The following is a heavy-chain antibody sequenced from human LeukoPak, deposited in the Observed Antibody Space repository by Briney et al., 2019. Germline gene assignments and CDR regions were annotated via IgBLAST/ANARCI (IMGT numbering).Heavy chain of an antibody. CDR1: GGSISSYY. CDR3: ARQYDSSGYYSYDAFDI. CDR2: IYYSGST. V-gene: IGHV4-59*01. Sequence: ASETLSLTCTVSGGSISSYYWSWIRQPPVKGLEWIGYIYYSGSTNYNPSLKSRVTISVDTSKNQFSLKLSSVTAADTAVYYCARQYDSSGYYSYDAFDIWGQGTMVTVSS. D-gene: IGHD3-22*01. J-gene: IGHJ3*02.